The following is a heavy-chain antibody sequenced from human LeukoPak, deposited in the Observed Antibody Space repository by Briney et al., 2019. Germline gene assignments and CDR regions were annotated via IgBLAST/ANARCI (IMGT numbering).Heavy chain of an antibody. CDR2: IYTSGST. V-gene: IGHV4-4*07. CDR1: GGSISSYY. D-gene: IGHD3-3*01. CDR3: AREGLYYDFWSGSSGVVDY. J-gene: IGHJ4*02. Sequence: SETLSLTCTVSGGSISSYYWSWIRQPAGKGLEWIGRIYTSGSTNYNPSLKSRVTMSVDTSKNQFSLKLSSVTAADTAVYYCAREGLYYDFWSGSSGVVDYWGQGTLVTVSS.